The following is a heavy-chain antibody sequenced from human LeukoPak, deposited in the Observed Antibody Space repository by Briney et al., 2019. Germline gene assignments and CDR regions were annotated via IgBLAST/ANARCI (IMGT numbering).Heavy chain of an antibody. V-gene: IGHV3-7*01. Sequence: PGGSLRLSCAASGFTFSTYWMAWVRQAPGKGLEWVANIKGDESARHQADSVKGRFTISRDNAQNAVYLQMSSLRGEDTAVYYCACKTGTTYYYYYYMDLWGTGTTVTVSS. CDR1: GFTFSTYW. CDR3: ACKTGTTYYYYYYMDL. J-gene: IGHJ6*03. D-gene: IGHD1-7*01. CDR2: IKGDESAR.